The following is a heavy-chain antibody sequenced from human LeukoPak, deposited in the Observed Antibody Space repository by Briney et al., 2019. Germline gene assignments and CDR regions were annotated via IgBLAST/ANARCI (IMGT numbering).Heavy chain of an antibody. J-gene: IGHJ4*02. CDR3: ARVPNYYDSSGYGRNIYFDY. D-gene: IGHD3-22*01. CDR1: GGSISSYY. Sequence: SETLSLTCTVSGGSISSYYWSWIRQPPGKGLEWIGYISYSGSTNYNPSLKSRVTISVDMSKNQFSLKLGSLPAADTAVYYCARVPNYYDSSGYGRNIYFDYWGQGTLVTVSS. CDR2: ISYSGST. V-gene: IGHV4-59*01.